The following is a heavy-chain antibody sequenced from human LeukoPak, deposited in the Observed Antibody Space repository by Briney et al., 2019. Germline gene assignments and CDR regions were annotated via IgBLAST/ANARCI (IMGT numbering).Heavy chain of an antibody. CDR1: GFTFDDYA. CDR2: ISWNSGSI. J-gene: IGHJ4*02. D-gene: IGHD3-10*01. CDR3: AKDITSMVRGVLHY. V-gene: IGHV3-9*01. Sequence: GGSLRLSCAASGFTFDDYAMHWVRQAPGKGLEWVSGISWNSGSIGYADSVKGRFTISRDNAKNSLYLQMNSLRAEDTALYYCAKDITSMVRGVLHYWGQGTLVTVSS.